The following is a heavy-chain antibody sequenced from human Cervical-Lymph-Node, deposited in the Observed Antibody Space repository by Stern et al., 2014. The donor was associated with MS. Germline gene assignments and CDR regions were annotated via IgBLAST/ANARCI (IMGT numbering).Heavy chain of an antibody. D-gene: IGHD4-17*01. J-gene: IGHJ3*02. Sequence: SGPTLVKSTQPLTLTCTFSGFALRNSGVSVAWIRQPPGKALEWLAVIYWDDEKRYSPSLKSRLSITKDASESQVVLTMTNMDPVDTATYYCTHSLHGDYYDAFDTWGQGTMVTVSS. CDR2: IYWDDEK. CDR1: GFALRNSGVS. V-gene: IGHV2-5*02. CDR3: THSLHGDYYDAFDT.